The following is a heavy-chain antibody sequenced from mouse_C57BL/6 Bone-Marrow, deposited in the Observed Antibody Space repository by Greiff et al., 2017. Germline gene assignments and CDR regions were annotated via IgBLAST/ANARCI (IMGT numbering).Heavy chain of an antibody. CDR3: SAHYGYSYWYDY. Sequence: EVQLQQSGAELVRPGASVKLSCTASGFNIKDDYMHWVKQRPEQGLEWIGWIDPGNGDTEYASKFQGKATITADTSSNTAYLQLSRLTSEDTAVYYCSAHYGYSYWYDYWGRGQTLTLSS. CDR1: GFNIKDDY. CDR2: IDPGNGDT. V-gene: IGHV14-4*01. J-gene: IGHJ2*01. D-gene: IGHD2-2*01.